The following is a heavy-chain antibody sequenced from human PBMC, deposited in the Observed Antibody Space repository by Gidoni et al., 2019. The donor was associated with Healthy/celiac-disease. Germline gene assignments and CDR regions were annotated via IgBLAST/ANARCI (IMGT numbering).Heavy chain of an antibody. CDR2: IHYSGST. V-gene: IGHV4-59*01. D-gene: IGHD3-9*01. CDR3: ASGGYYDILTGYQGGWFDP. Sequence: QLQLQESGPGLVKPSETLSLTCTGSGGSSSSYYWSGIRPPPGKGLECIGYIHYSGSTNCNPSLKSRVTISVDTSKNHFSLKLRSVTAADTAVYYCASGGYYDILTGYQGGWFDPWGQGTLVTVSS. J-gene: IGHJ5*02. CDR1: GGSSSSYY.